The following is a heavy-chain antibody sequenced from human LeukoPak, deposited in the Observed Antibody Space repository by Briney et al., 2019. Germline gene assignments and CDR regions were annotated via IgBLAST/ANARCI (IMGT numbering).Heavy chain of an antibody. D-gene: IGHD6-6*01. Sequence: GASVKVSCKASGYTFTGYYMHWVRQAPGQGLEWMGWINPNSGGTNYAQKFQGRVTMTRDTSISTAYMELSRLRSDDTAVYYCARVLEYSSSSRTYYYYYYMDVWGKGTTVTVSS. J-gene: IGHJ6*03. CDR1: GYTFTGYY. V-gene: IGHV1-2*02. CDR3: ARVLEYSSSSRTYYYYYYMDV. CDR2: INPNSGGT.